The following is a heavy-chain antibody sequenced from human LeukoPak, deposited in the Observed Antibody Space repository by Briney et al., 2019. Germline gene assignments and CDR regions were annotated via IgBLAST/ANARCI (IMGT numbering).Heavy chain of an antibody. CDR2: ISGSGGST. V-gene: IGHV3-23*01. D-gene: IGHD4-17*01. CDR1: GFTFSSYA. CDR3: AKDPTNDYGDYYFDY. J-gene: IGHJ4*02. Sequence: GGSLRLSCAASGFTFSSYAMSWVRQAPGKGLEWVSAISGSGGSTYYADSVKGRFTLSRDNSKNTLYLQMNSLRAEDTAVYYCAKDPTNDYGDYYFDYWGQGTLVTVSS.